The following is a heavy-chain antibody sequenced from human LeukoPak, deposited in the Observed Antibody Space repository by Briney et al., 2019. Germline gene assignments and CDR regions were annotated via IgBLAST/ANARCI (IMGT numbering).Heavy chain of an antibody. CDR1: GYTFTSYG. V-gene: IGHV1-18*01. J-gene: IGHJ3*02. D-gene: IGHD3-22*01. Sequence: ASVKVSCKASGYTFTSYGISWVRQAPGQGREWMGWISAYNWNTNYAQKLQGRVTMTTDTSTTTAYMELRTLRSDDTAVYYCARGFTFPYYYDSSGYYYSAFDIWGQGTMVTVSS. CDR3: ARGFTFPYYYDSSGYYYSAFDI. CDR2: ISAYNWNT.